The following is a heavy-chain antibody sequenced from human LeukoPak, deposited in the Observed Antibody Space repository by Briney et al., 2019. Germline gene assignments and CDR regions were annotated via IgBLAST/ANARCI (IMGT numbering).Heavy chain of an antibody. Sequence: GGSLRLSCAASGFTFSTYWMFWVRQAPGKGLEWVANIKGDGTAKNYVDSVRGRFTISRDNAKNSLYLHLNSLRAEDTAVYYCTRGSDWTFDYWGQGTLVTVSS. D-gene: IGHD1-1*01. CDR1: GFTFSTYW. CDR3: TRGSDWTFDY. J-gene: IGHJ4*02. V-gene: IGHV3-7*01. CDR2: IKGDGTAK.